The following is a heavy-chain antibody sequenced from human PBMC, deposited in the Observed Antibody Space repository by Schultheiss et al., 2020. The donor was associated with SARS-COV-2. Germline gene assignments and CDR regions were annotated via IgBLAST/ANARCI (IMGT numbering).Heavy chain of an antibody. CDR3: AGRRAKAAAGFFDY. D-gene: IGHD6-13*01. J-gene: IGHJ4*02. Sequence: SETLSLTCTVSGGSISSGGYYWSWIRQHPGKGLEWIGYIYYSGSTYYNPSLKSRVTISVDTSKNQFSLKLSSVTAADTAVYYCAGRRAKAAAGFFDYWGQGTLVTVSS. V-gene: IGHV4-31*03. CDR2: IYYSGST. CDR1: GGSISSGGYY.